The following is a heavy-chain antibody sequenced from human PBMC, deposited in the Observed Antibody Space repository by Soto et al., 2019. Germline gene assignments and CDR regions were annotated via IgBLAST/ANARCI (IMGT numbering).Heavy chain of an antibody. J-gene: IGHJ4*02. CDR2: MYYRGPT. V-gene: IGHV4-31*03. CDR3: ARGYRQSGYSSSWVFDY. D-gene: IGHD6-13*01. Sequence: QVQLRESGPGLVKPSQTLSLTCTVSGGSINSGGYYWNWIRHHPGKGLERIGYMYYRGPTYYNPFLDGRVIISADTSEHHCSLKLSSVTAADTAVYFCARGYRQSGYSSSWVFDYLRKGTLVNVS. CDR1: GGSINSGGYY.